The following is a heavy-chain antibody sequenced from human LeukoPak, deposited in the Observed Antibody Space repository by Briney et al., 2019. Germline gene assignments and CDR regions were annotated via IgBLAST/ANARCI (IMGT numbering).Heavy chain of an antibody. CDR3: ARVEYSGWNLEY. Sequence: GGSLRLSCAASGFTFRSYWMCWVRQAPGKGLEWVANINKGGSVQYYMDSVKGRLTISRDDAKNSLYVQMNSLRDEDTAVYYCARVEYSGWNLEYWGQGTLVTVSS. J-gene: IGHJ4*02. V-gene: IGHV3-7*01. CDR2: INKGGSVQ. D-gene: IGHD5-12*01. CDR1: GFTFRSYW.